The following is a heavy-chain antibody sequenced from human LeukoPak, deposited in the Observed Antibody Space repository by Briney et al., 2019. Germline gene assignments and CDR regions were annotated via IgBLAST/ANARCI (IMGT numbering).Heavy chain of an antibody. Sequence: ASVKVSCKASGYTFTCYYMHWVRQAPGQGLEWMGWINPNSGGTNYAQKFQGRVTMTRDTSISTAYMELSRLRSDDTAVYYCARAGLRVGATDYWGQGTLVTVSS. D-gene: IGHD1-26*01. CDR3: ARAGLRVGATDY. CDR2: INPNSGGT. V-gene: IGHV1-2*02. J-gene: IGHJ4*02. CDR1: GYTFTCYY.